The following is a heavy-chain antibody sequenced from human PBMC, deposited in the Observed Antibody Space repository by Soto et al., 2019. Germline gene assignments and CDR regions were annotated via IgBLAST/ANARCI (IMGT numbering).Heavy chain of an antibody. J-gene: IGHJ4*02. D-gene: IGHD6-13*01. V-gene: IGHV4-4*07. CDR3: ARSASLETSSWSYVFDY. CDR1: AGSISSYY. Sequence: QVQLQESGPGLVKPSATLSLTCTVSAGSISSYYWSWIRQPAGKGLEWIGRIYTSGSTNYNPSLKSRVTMLVVTSKNRFSLKLSSVTAADPAVYYCARSASLETSSWSYVFDYWGQGTLVTVSS. CDR2: IYTSGST.